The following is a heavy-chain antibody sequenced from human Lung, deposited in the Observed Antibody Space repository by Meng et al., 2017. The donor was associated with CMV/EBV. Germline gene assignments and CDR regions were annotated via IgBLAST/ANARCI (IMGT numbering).Heavy chain of an antibody. V-gene: IGHV3-9*01. J-gene: IGHJ4*02. D-gene: IGHD3-10*01. CDR3: AKDSFYASGSYYNYPYYLDS. CDR2: INWNSGSV. Sequence: GGSLRLXCAASGFNFDGYAMHWVRQAPGKGLEWVSSINWNSGSVGYGDSVKGRFTISRDNAKSSLYLQMNSLRAEDTALYFCAKDSFYASGSYYNYPYYLDSWXQGTXVTVAS. CDR1: GFNFDGYA.